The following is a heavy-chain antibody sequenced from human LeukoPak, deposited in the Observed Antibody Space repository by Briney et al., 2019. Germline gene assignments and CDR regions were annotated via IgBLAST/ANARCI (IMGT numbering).Heavy chain of an antibody. CDR2: ISSRSSYI. CDR3: ARDSGDMSYFDS. CDR1: GFTFSDYY. Sequence: GGALRLSCAVSGFTFSDYYMSWIRQAPGKGLEWVSYISSRSSYIKYADSVKGRFTISRDNAKNSLYLQMNSLRAEDTAMYYCARDSGDMSYFDSWGQGTLVTVSS. D-gene: IGHD4-17*01. V-gene: IGHV3-11*06. J-gene: IGHJ4*02.